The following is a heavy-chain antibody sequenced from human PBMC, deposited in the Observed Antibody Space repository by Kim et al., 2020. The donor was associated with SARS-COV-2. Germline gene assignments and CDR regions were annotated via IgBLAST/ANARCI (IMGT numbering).Heavy chain of an antibody. CDR2: INPSGGST. D-gene: IGHD2-15*01. J-gene: IGHJ6*03. V-gene: IGHV1-46*01. Sequence: ASVKVSCKACGYTFTSYYMHWVRQAPGQGLEWMGIINPSGGSTSYAQKFQGRVTMTRDTSTSTVYMELSSLRSEDTAVYYCARDATPRPKLDGDYYYYYYMDVWGKGTTVTVSS. CDR1: GYTFTSYY. CDR3: ARDATPRPKLDGDYYYYYYMDV.